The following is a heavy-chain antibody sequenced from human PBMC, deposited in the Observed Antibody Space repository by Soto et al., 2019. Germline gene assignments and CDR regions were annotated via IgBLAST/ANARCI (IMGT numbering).Heavy chain of an antibody. CDR3: TRRNVVVPAAMLNYYYMDV. CDR2: IRCKANSYAT. Sequence: EVQLVESGGGLVQPGGSLKLSCAASGFTFSGSAMHWVRQASGKGLEWVGRIRCKANSYATAYAASVKGRFTISRDDSKNTAYLQMNSLKTEDTAVYYCTRRNVVVPAAMLNYYYMDVWGKGTTVTVSS. CDR1: GFTFSGSA. J-gene: IGHJ6*03. D-gene: IGHD2-2*01. V-gene: IGHV3-73*01.